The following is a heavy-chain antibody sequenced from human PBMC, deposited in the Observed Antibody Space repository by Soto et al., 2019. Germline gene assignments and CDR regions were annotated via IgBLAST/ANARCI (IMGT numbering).Heavy chain of an antibody. Sequence: GESLKISCTGFGYTFTTFWISWVRQMPGRGLEWMGRIDPRDSYTNYSPSFQRHVTISGDKSISTVYLQWASLKASDTAMYYCARLYCSSSTCDSWFDPWGQGTLVTVSS. CDR3: ARLYCSSSTCDSWFDP. V-gene: IGHV5-10-1*01. CDR2: IDPRDSYT. J-gene: IGHJ5*02. D-gene: IGHD2-2*01. CDR1: GYTFTTFW.